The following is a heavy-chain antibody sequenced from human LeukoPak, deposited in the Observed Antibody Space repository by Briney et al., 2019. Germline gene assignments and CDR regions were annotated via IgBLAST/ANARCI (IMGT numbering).Heavy chain of an antibody. V-gene: IGHV3-23*01. CDR2: IGAAGGAT. Sequence: PGGSLRLSCAASAFTFSSYAMSWVRQAPGKGLEWVSVIGAAGGATYYADSVKGRFTVSRDNSKDTLYLQLNSLRVEDTAVYYCARLGGSGGHSVDYWGQGTLVTVSS. D-gene: IGHD3-10*01. CDR3: ARLGGSGGHSVDY. J-gene: IGHJ4*02. CDR1: AFTFSSYA.